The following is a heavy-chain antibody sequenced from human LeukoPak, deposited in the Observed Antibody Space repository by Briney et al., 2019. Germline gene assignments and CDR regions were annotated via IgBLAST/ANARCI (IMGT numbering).Heavy chain of an antibody. CDR1: GFTFSSYA. CDR3: AKAEATSYYYYYGMDV. CDR2: ISGSGGST. V-gene: IGHV3-23*01. J-gene: IGHJ6*02. Sequence: PGGSLRLFCAAPGFTFSSYAMSWVRQAPGKGLEWVSAISGSGGSTYYADSMKGRFTTSRDNSKNTLYLQMNSLRAEDTAVYYCAKAEATSYYYYYGMDVWGQGTTVTVSS. D-gene: IGHD5-12*01.